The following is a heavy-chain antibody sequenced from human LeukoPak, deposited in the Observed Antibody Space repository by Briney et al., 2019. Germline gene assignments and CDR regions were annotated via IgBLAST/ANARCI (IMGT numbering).Heavy chain of an antibody. CDR1: GYTFTSYA. CDR2: ISAYNGNT. J-gene: IGHJ6*03. Sequence: GASVRVSCKASGYTFTSYAISWVRQAPGQGLEWMGWISAYNGNTNYAQKLQGRVTMTTDTSTSTAYMELRSLRSEDTAVYYCARAYYGSGSYYNVYYYYYMDVWGKGTTVTVSS. D-gene: IGHD3-10*01. CDR3: ARAYYGSGSYYNVYYYYYMDV. V-gene: IGHV1-18*01.